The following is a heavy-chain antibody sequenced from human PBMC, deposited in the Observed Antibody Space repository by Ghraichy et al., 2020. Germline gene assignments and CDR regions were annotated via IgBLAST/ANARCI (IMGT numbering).Heavy chain of an antibody. D-gene: IGHD4-23*01. CDR2: IRYDGSNK. J-gene: IGHJ4*02. V-gene: IGHV3-30*02. CDR1: GFTFSSYG. CDR3: AKKPATVVTPDY. Sequence: GGSLRLSCAASGFTFSSYGMHWVRQAPGKGLEWVAFIRYDGSNKYYADSVKGRFTISRDNSKNTLYLQMNSLRAEDTAVYYCAKKPATVVTPDYWGQGTLVTVSS.